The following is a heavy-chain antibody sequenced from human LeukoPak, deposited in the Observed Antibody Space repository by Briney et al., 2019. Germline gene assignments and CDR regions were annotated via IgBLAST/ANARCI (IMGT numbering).Heavy chain of an antibody. CDR1: GFTFSSYS. V-gene: IGHV3-21*01. Sequence: GGSLRLSXAASGFTFSSYSMNWVRQAPGKGLEWVSSISSSSSYIYYADSVKGRFTISRDNAKNSLYLQMNSLRAEDTAVYYCARDRPGYSGYGFDYWGQGTLVTVSS. J-gene: IGHJ4*02. CDR2: ISSSSSYI. D-gene: IGHD5-12*01. CDR3: ARDRPGYSGYGFDY.